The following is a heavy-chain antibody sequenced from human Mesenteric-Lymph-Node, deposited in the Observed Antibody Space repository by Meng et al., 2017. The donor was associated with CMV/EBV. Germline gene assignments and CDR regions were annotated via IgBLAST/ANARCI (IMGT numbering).Heavy chain of an antibody. CDR2: VSPYNDNR. CDR1: GYTFTSSG. V-gene: IGHV1-18*01. J-gene: IGHJ6*02. D-gene: IGHD6-13*01. Sequence: ASVKVSCKPSGYTFTSSGISWVRQAPGQGLEGMGWVSPYNDNRNYARKLQGGVTITTDESTSTAYMELSSLRSEDTAVYYCARDRGAIAALNYYGMDVWGQGTTVTVSS. CDR3: ARDRGAIAALNYYGMDV.